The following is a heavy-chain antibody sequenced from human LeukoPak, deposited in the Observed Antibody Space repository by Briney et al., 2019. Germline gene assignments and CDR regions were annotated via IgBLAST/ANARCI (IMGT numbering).Heavy chain of an antibody. D-gene: IGHD3-10*01. Sequence: ASETLSLTCTVSGGSISGYYWSWIRQPPGKGLEWIGYIYYSGSTNYNPSLKSRVTISVDTSKNQFSLKLSSVTAADTAVYYCARARYYYEIWGQGTMVTVSS. CDR2: IYYSGST. V-gene: IGHV4-59*01. CDR3: ARARYYYEI. J-gene: IGHJ3*02. CDR1: GGSISGYY.